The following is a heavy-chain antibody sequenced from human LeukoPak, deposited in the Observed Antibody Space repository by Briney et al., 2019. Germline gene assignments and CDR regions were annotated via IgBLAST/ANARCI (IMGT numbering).Heavy chain of an antibody. CDR1: GFTFSSYA. CDR3: ARAGDSSSLPVD. J-gene: IGHJ4*02. D-gene: IGHD6-13*01. V-gene: IGHV3-30*04. Sequence: PGGSLRLSCAASGFTFSSYAMHWVRQAPGKGLEWVAVISYDGSNKYYADSVKGRFTISRDNSKNTLYLQMNSLRAEDTAVYYCARAGDSSSLPVDWGQGTLVTVSS. CDR2: ISYDGSNK.